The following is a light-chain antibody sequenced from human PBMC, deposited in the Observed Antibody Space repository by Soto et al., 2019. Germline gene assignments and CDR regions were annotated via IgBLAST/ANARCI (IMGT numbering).Light chain of an antibody. Sequence: EIVLTQSPGTLSLSPWERATLSCRASQSVRSNYLAWYQQRPGQAPRLLIYGASSRATGIPDRFSGSGSGTDFTLAIRRLEPDDFAVYYCQQYGSLPPTFGQGTKVEIK. CDR2: GAS. V-gene: IGKV3-20*01. CDR3: QQYGSLPPT. J-gene: IGKJ1*01. CDR1: QSVRSNY.